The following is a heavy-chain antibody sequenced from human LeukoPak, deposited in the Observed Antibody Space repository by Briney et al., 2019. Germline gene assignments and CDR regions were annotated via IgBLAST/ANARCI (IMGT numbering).Heavy chain of an antibody. V-gene: IGHV3-66*01. D-gene: IGHD3-22*01. Sequence: PGGSLRLSCAASGFTFSSYSMSWVRQAPGKGLEWVSVIYSGGSTYYADSVKGRFTISRDNSKNTLYLQMNSLRAEDTAVYYCAREACTYYYDSSGSRPCYYFDYWGQGTLVTVSS. CDR2: IYSGGST. CDR3: AREACTYYYDSSGSRPCYYFDY. J-gene: IGHJ4*02. CDR1: GFTFSSYS.